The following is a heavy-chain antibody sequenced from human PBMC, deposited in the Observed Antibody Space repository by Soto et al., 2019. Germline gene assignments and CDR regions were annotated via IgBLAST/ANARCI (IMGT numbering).Heavy chain of an antibody. J-gene: IGHJ6*02. V-gene: IGHV3-30-3*01. CDR1: GFTFSSYA. Sequence: PGGSLRLSCAASGFTFSSYAMHWVRQAPGKGLEWVAVISYDGSNKYYADSVKGRFTISRDNSKNTLYLQMNSLRAEDTAVYYCAKENFYGGPYYYYYYGMDVWGQGTTVTVSS. CDR2: ISYDGSNK. D-gene: IGHD4-17*01. CDR3: AKENFYGGPYYYYYYGMDV.